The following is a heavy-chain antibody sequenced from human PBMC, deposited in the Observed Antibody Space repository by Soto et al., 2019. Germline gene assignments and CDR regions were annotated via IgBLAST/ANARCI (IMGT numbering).Heavy chain of an antibody. CDR3: ARGHSYYAMDV. CDR2: ISHGGSP. CDR1: GGSVSGGGFS. V-gene: IGHV4-30-2*01. D-gene: IGHD3-10*01. J-gene: IGHJ6*02. Sequence: SETRSLSCTVSGGSVSGGGFSWNWIRQPPGRGLEWIGYISHGGSPHYTPSLRGRVSISVDRSTNVISLNLTSMTPADTAVYFCARGHSYYAMDVWGQATTVT.